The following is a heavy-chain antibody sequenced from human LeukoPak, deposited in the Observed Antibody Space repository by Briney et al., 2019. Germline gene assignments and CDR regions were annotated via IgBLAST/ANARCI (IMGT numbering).Heavy chain of an antibody. V-gene: IGHV3-7*01. J-gene: IGHJ4*02. CDR2: IKQDGSEK. Sequence: PGGSLRLSCAASGFTFSSYWMSWVRQAPGKGLEWVANIKQDGSEKYYVDSVKGRFTISRDNAKNSLYLRMNSLRAEDTAVYYCARERRMVTHDYWGQGTLVTVSS. CDR3: ARERRMVTHDY. CDR1: GFTFSSYW. D-gene: IGHD2-8*01.